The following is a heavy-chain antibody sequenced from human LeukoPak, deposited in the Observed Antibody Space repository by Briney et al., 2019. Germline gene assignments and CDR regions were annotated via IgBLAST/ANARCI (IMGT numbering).Heavy chain of an antibody. CDR3: AELGITMIGGV. J-gene: IGHJ6*04. CDR2: ISSGGRTI. V-gene: IGHV3-48*03. D-gene: IGHD3-10*02. Sequence: GGSLRLSCAASGFTFNNYEMNWVRQAPGKGLEWVSSISSGGRTIYYADSVKGRFTISRDNAKNSLYLQMNSLRAEDTAVYYCAELGITMIGGVWGKGTTVTISS. CDR1: GFTFNNYE.